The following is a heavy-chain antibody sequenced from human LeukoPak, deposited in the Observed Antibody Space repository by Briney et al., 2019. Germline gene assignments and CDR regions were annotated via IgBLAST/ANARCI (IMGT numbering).Heavy chain of an antibody. CDR2: IKSKTDGGTT. CDR1: GFTFSNAW. V-gene: IGHV3-15*01. CDR3: TTDPGWFGELIDY. Sequence: GGSLRLSCAASGFTFSNAWMSWVRQAPGKGLEWVGRIKSKTDGGTTDYAAPVKGRFTISRDDSKNTLYLQMNSLKTEDTAAYYCTTDPGWFGELIDYWGQGTLVTVSS. D-gene: IGHD3-10*01. J-gene: IGHJ4*02.